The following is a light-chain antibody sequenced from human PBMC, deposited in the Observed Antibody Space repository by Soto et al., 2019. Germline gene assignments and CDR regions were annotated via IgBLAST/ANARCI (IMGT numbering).Light chain of an antibody. CDR3: SSYRSSNTYV. CDR2: EVN. J-gene: IGLJ1*01. V-gene: IGLV2-14*01. CDR1: SGAVGGYNY. Sequence: QSARPKPAPVLGSPGRRLTIPGPGPSGAVGGYNYVSWYQQHPGKAPKLMIYEVNDRPSGVSNRFSGSKSGNTASLTISGLQAEDEADYYCSSYRSSNTYVFGTGTKLTVL.